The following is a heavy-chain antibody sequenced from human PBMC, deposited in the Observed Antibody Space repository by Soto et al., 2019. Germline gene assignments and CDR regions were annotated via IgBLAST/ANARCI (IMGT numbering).Heavy chain of an antibody. CDR3: ARDPVVVVAASNWFDP. D-gene: IGHD2-15*01. CDR2: ISAYNGNT. J-gene: IGHJ5*02. V-gene: IGHV1-18*01. CDR1: GYTFTSCG. Sequence: ASVKVSCKASGYTFTSCGISWVRQAPGQGLEWMGWISAYNGNTNYAQKLQGRVTMTTDTSTSTAYMELRSLRSDDTAVYYCARDPVVVVAASNWFDPWGQGTLVTVSS.